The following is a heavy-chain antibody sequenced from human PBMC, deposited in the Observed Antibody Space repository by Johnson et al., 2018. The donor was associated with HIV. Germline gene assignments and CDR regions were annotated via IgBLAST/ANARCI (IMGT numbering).Heavy chain of an antibody. CDR1: GFTFSSYG. CDR2: IWYDGINK. D-gene: IGHD3-3*01. J-gene: IGHJ3*02. V-gene: IGHV3-33*06. Sequence: QVQLVESGGGVVQPGRSLRLSCAAFGFTFSSYGIHWVRQAPGKGLEWVAVIWYDGINKYYADSVKGRFTISRDNSKNTLYLQRNSLRAEDTAVYYCAKEGTYYNFWSGYPKGDDFDIWGQGTMVTVSS. CDR3: AKEGTYYNFWSGYPKGDDFDI.